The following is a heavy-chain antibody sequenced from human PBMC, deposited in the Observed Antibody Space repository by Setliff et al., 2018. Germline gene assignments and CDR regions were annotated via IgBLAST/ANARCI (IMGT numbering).Heavy chain of an antibody. CDR3: ARRWNFGPYGSGIHDGFDM. V-gene: IGHV4-34*01. CDR1: DGSFSDYY. CDR2: INHYGST. Sequence: SETLSLTCAVYDGSFSDYYWSWIRQPPGKGLEWIGEINHYGSTKYKSPLKSRVTISVDTSKNQFSLKLNSVTAADTAVYYCARRWNFGPYGSGIHDGFDMWGQGTMVTVSS. D-gene: IGHD3-10*01. J-gene: IGHJ3*02.